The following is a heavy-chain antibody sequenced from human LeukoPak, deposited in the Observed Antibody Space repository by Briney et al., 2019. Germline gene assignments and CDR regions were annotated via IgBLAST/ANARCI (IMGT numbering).Heavy chain of an antibody. CDR1: GFIFSNYA. J-gene: IGHJ5*02. V-gene: IGHV3-23*01. Sequence: GGSLRLSCTASGFIFSNYAMSWVRQAPGKGLEWVSTISGSGDDTRYADSVKGRFTISSDSSKHTLWLQMHSLRGEDTAVYYCARVGIITSNWFDPWGQGTLVTVSS. D-gene: IGHD3-16*01. CDR2: ISGSGDDT. CDR3: ARVGIITSNWFDP.